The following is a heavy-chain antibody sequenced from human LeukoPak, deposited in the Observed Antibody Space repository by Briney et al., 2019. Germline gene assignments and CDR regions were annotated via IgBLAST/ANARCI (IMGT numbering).Heavy chain of an antibody. CDR3: ARGGDSSSWYKYFDY. D-gene: IGHD6-13*01. J-gene: IGHJ4*02. CDR1: GGSISSYY. Sequence: SETLSLTCTVSGGSISSYYWSWIRQPPGKGLEWIGYIYYSGSTDYNPSLKSRVTISVDTSKNQFSLKLSSVTAADTAVYYCARGGDSSSWYKYFDYWGQGTLVTVSS. CDR2: IYYSGST. V-gene: IGHV4-59*01.